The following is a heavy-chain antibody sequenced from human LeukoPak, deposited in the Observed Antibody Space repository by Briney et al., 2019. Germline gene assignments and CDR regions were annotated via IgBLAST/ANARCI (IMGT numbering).Heavy chain of an antibody. CDR1: GFTFDDYG. Sequence: GGSLRLSCPASGFTFDDYGMPWVRPPPGKGREWVSGIIKSGGSTGYADSVNGRFTISRDNAKNTLYLQMNSLRAEDTAVYYCARPVFRRGDDAFDIWGQGTMVTVSS. V-gene: IGHV3-20*04. CDR3: ARPVFRRGDDAFDI. CDR2: IIKSGGST. D-gene: IGHD3-10*01. J-gene: IGHJ3*02.